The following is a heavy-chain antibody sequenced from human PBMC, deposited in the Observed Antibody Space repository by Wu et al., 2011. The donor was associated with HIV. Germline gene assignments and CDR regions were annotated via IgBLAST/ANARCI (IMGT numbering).Heavy chain of an antibody. Sequence: QIQLVQSGAEVQKPRASVTVSCKASGYTLISYGISWVRQAPGQGPEWMGWISAYNADTNYAQKFQGRVTMTTDTSTSTIYMELRSLRSDDTAVYYCARDGVMTGDGSYYYYSGMDVWGQGTTVTVSS. CDR1: GYTLISYG. J-gene: IGHJ6*02. D-gene: IGHD7-27*01. CDR2: ISAYNADT. CDR3: ARDGVMTGDGSYYYYSGMDV. V-gene: IGHV1-18*01.